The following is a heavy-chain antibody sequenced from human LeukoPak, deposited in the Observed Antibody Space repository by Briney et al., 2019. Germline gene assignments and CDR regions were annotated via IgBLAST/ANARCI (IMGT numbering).Heavy chain of an antibody. V-gene: IGHV3-21*01. CDR3: ARDYCSGGACHQILT. CDR1: GLTFSTYN. Sequence: GGSLRLSCVASGLTFSTYNMIWVRQAPGKGLEWVSSISSTSTFVYYADSAKGRFTTSRDNAKNSLYLQINSLRAEDTAVYYCARDYCSGGACHQILTWGQGTLVTVSS. J-gene: IGHJ5*02. D-gene: IGHD2-15*01. CDR2: ISSTSTFV.